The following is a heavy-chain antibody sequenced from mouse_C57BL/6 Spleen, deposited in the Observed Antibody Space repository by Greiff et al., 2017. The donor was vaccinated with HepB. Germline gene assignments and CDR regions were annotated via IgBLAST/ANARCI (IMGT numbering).Heavy chain of an antibody. Sequence: VQGVESGGDLVKPGGSLKLSCAASGFTFSSYGMSWVRQTPDKRLEWVATISSGGSYTYYPDSVKGRFTISRDNAKNTLYLQMSSLKSEDTAMYYCARDGPYFDYWGQGTTLTVSS. CDR3: ARDGPYFDY. V-gene: IGHV5-6*01. CDR1: GFTFSSYG. J-gene: IGHJ2*01. CDR2: ISSGGSYT. D-gene: IGHD2-3*01.